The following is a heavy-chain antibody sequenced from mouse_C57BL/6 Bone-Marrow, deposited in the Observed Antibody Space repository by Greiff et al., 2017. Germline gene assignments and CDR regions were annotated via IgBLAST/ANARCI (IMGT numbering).Heavy chain of an antibody. CDR3: ARPSSLWYFDV. J-gene: IGHJ1*03. Sequence: QVQLQQPGAELVKPGASVKLSCKASGYTFTSYWMHWVKQRPGQGLEWIGMIHPNSGSTNYNEKFKSKATLTVDKSSSTAYMQLSSLTSEDSAVYYCARPSSLWYFDVWGTGTTVTVSS. CDR1: GYTFTSYW. D-gene: IGHD1-1*01. V-gene: IGHV1-64*01. CDR2: IHPNSGST.